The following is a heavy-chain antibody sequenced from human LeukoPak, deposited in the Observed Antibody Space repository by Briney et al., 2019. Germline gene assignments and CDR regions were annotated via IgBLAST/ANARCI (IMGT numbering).Heavy chain of an antibody. CDR1: GGSISSSNW. J-gene: IGHJ4*02. Sequence: NSSGTLSLTCAVSGGSISSSNWWSWVRQPPGKGLEWIGEIYHSGSTNYNPSLKSRVTISVDTSKNQFSLKLSSVTAADTAVYSCARLPFNSGYEYFDYWGQGTLVTVSS. CDR2: IYHSGST. V-gene: IGHV4-4*02. CDR3: ARLPFNSGYEYFDY. D-gene: IGHD5-12*01.